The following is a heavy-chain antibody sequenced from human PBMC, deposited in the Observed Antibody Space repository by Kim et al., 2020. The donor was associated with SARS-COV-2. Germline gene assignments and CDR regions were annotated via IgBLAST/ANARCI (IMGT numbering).Heavy chain of an antibody. CDR2: IWYDGSNK. V-gene: IGHV3-33*01. J-gene: IGHJ4*02. CDR1: GFTFSSYG. Sequence: GGSLRLSCAASGFTFSSYGMHWVRQAPGKGLEWVSVIWYDGSNKYYADSVKGRFTISRDNSKNTLYLQMNSLRAEDTAVYYCARDPGEIAARPLDYWGQGTLVTVSS. CDR3: ARDPGEIAARPLDY. D-gene: IGHD6-6*01.